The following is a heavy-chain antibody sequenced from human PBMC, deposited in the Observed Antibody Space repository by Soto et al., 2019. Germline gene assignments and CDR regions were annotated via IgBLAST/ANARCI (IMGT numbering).Heavy chain of an antibody. CDR1: GFTFSVSA. CDR3: ARLAEWEYYDGMDV. V-gene: IGHV3-73*02. CDR2: IRSKADNYAT. J-gene: IGHJ6*02. D-gene: IGHD1-26*01. Sequence: EVQLVESGGGLVQPGGSLKLSCAVSGFTFSVSAIHWVRQASGKGLEWVGRIRSKADNYATAYGASVKGRFSISRDDSKNTAYLQTSSLYTEDTAVYYCARLAEWEYYDGMDVWGQGTTVTVSS.